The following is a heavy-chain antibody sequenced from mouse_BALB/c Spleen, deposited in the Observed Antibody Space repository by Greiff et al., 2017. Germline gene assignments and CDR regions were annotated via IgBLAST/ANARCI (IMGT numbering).Heavy chain of an antibody. CDR1: GFTFSSYA. D-gene: IGHD2-3*01. CDR3: ARGDGYYDYAMDY. CDR2: ISSGGST. J-gene: IGHJ4*01. V-gene: IGHV5-6-5*01. Sequence: DVHLVESGGGLVKPGGSLKLSCAASGFTFSSYAMSWVRQTPEKRLEWVASISSGGSTYYPDSVKGRFTISRDNARNILYLQMSSLRSEDTAMYYCARGDGYYDYAMDYWGQGTSVTVSS.